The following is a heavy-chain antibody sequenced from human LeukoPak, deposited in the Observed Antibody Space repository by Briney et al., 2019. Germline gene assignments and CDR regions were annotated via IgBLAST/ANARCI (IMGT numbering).Heavy chain of an antibody. CDR3: ARVTDETATLFRYAFDI. Sequence: PSETLSLTCAVYGGSFSDYWWTWIRQSPGKGLEWIGRIYTSGSTNYNPSLKSRVTMSVDTSKNQFSLKLSSVTAADTAVYYCARVTDETATLFRYAFDIWGQGTMVTVSS. CDR2: IYTSGST. V-gene: IGHV4-59*10. D-gene: IGHD2-15*01. J-gene: IGHJ3*02. CDR1: GGSFSDYW.